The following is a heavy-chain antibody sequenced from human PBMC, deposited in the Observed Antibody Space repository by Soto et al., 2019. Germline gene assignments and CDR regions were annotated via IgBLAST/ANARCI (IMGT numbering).Heavy chain of an antibody. Sequence: SETLSLTCTVSGGSISSSSYYWGWIRQPPGKGLEWIGSIYYSGSTYYNPSLKSRVTISVDTSKNQFSLKLSSVTAADTAVYYCARHWYCSSISCYGLRFLEWLPYIDYWGQGTLVTVSS. CDR1: GGSISSSSYY. CDR3: ARHWYCSSISCYGLRFLEWLPYIDY. CDR2: IYYSGST. J-gene: IGHJ4*02. D-gene: IGHD3-3*01. V-gene: IGHV4-39*01.